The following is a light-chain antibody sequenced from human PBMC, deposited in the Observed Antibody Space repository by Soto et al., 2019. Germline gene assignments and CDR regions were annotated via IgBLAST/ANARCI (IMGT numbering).Light chain of an antibody. J-gene: IGKJ2*01. V-gene: IGKV3-20*01. CDR2: GAS. CDR1: QSVSSSY. Sequence: EIVLTQSPDTLSLSPGERATLSCRVSQSVSSSYLAWYQQKPGQAPRLLIYGASSLATGIPDRFSGSGSGSDFTLTSSRLEPEDFAVYYWQQYSSSPPLYTFGQGTKLES. CDR3: QQYSSSPPLYT.